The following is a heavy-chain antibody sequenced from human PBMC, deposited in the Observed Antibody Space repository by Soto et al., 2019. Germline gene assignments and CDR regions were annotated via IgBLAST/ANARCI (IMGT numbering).Heavy chain of an antibody. CDR2: ISGSGGST. J-gene: IGHJ6*02. D-gene: IGHD3-9*01. V-gene: IGHV3-23*01. Sequence: EVQLLESGGGLVQPGGSLRLSCAASEFTFSSYAMSWVRQAPGKGLEWVSAISGSGGSTYYADSVKGRFTISRDNSKNTLYLQMNSLRAEDTAVYYCAKEGYDILTGYIDYYGMDVWGQGTTVTVSS. CDR3: AKEGYDILTGYIDYYGMDV. CDR1: EFTFSSYA.